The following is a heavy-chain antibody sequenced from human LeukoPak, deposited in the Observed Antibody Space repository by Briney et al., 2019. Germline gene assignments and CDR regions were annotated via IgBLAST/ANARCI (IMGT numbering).Heavy chain of an antibody. CDR1: GFSLSTSGVG. J-gene: IGHJ5*02. Sequence: SGPTLVNPTQTLTLTCTFSGFSLSTSGVGVGWIRQPPVKALDWLALIYWNDDKRYSPSLKSRLTITKDTSKNQVVLTMTNMDPVDTATYYCAHSLYDSWNRNWFDPWGQGTLVTVSS. V-gene: IGHV2-5*01. CDR3: AHSLYDSWNRNWFDP. CDR2: IYWNDDK. D-gene: IGHD3-3*01.